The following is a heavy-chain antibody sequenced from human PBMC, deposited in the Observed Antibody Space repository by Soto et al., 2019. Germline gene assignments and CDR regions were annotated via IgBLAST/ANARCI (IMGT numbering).Heavy chain of an antibody. CDR2: IWYDGSNK. CDR1: GFTFSSYG. V-gene: IGHV3-33*01. D-gene: IGHD2-21*02. J-gene: IGHJ4*02. Sequence: QVQLVESGGGVVQPGRSLRLSCAASGFTFSSYGMHWVRQAPGKGLEWVAVIWYDGSNKYYADSVKGRFTISRDNAKTTLYLQMNSLRAEDTAVSYFERVGGNSGRYYFDDWGQGTLFTFSS. CDR3: ERVGGNSGRYYFDD.